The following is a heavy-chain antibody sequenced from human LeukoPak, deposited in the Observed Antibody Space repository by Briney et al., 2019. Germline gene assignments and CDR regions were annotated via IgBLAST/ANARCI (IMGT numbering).Heavy chain of an antibody. CDR3: AREPKLDY. V-gene: IGHV4-39*07. J-gene: IGHJ4*02. CDR1: GGSISSGSYY. D-gene: IGHD1-1*01. CDR2: IYYSGST. Sequence: SQTLSLTCTVSGGSISSGSYYWGWIRQPPGKGLEWIGSIYYSGSTYYNPSLKSRVTISVDTSKNQFSLKLSSVTAADTAVYYCAREPKLDYWGQGTLVTVSS.